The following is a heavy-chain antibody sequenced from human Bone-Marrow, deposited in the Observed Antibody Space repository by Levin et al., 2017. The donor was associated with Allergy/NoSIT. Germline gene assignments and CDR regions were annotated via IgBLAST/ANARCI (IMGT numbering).Heavy chain of an antibody. V-gene: IGHV3-74*01. CDR3: VRDGELFPFDY. J-gene: IGHJ4*02. Sequence: AGGSLRLSCAGSGFTFSSFWMSWVRQAPGKGLVWVATINSDGSRRNYADSVKDRFIIYRDNAKSTVHLAMDSLSAEDTAVYFCVRDGELFPFDYWGQGTAVTVSS. CDR2: INSDGSRR. CDR1: GFTFSSFW. D-gene: IGHD7-27*01.